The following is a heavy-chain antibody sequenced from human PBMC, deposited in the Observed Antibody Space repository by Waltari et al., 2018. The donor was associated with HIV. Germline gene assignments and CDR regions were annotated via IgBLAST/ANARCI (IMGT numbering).Heavy chain of an antibody. V-gene: IGHV3-7*04. CDR2: IKQDGSEG. CDR1: GFSFSTYW. J-gene: IGHJ4*02. D-gene: IGHD2-2*01. CDR3: VGAMYFDY. Sequence: EVQLVESGGGLVQPGGSLRLSCAASGFSFSTYWMSWVRQVPGKGLEWVANIKQDGSEGYYVDSVKGRFTISRDNANNSLYLQMNSLRAEDTAIYYCVGAMYFDYWGQGTLVNVSS.